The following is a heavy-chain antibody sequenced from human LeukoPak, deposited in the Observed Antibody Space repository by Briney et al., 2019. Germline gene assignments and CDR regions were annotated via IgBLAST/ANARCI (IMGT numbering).Heavy chain of an antibody. CDR3: AREGSVWFGEFKDY. Sequence: SETLSLTCTVSGGSISSGSYYWSWIRQPAGKGLEWVGRIYTSGSTNYNPSLKSRVTISVDTSKNQFSLKLSSVTAADTAVYYCAREGSVWFGEFKDYWGQGTLVTVSS. V-gene: IGHV4-61*02. D-gene: IGHD3-10*01. CDR1: GGSISSGSYY. J-gene: IGHJ4*02. CDR2: IYTSGST.